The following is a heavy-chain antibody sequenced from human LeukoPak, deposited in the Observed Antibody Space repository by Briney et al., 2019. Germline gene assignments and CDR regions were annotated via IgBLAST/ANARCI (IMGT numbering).Heavy chain of an antibody. Sequence: SQTLSLTCTVSGGSISSGDYYWSWIRQPPGKGLEWIVYIYYSGSTYFNPSLKSRVTISVYTSKNQFSLRLRSVTAADTAVYYCAREVMVSEYYFDYWGQGTLVTVSS. D-gene: IGHD2-8*01. CDR1: GGSISSGDYY. CDR2: IYYSGST. CDR3: AREVMVSEYYFDY. J-gene: IGHJ4*02. V-gene: IGHV4-30-4*01.